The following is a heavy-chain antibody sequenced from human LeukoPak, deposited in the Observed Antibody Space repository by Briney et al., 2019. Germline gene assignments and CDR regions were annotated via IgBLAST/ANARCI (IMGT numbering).Heavy chain of an antibody. J-gene: IGHJ4*02. CDR1: GFTFDDYA. D-gene: IGHD6-19*01. V-gene: IGHV3-9*01. Sequence: GGFLRLSCAASGFTFDDYAMHWVRQAPGKGLEWVSGISWNSGSIGYADSVKGRFTISRDNAKNSLYLQMNSLRAEDTALYYCAKDMIESSSGWYYFDYWGQGTLVTVSS. CDR3: AKDMIESSSGWYYFDY. CDR2: ISWNSGSI.